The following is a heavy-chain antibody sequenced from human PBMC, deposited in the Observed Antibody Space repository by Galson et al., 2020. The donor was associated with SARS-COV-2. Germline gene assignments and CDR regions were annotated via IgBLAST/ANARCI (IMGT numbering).Heavy chain of an antibody. V-gene: IGHV3-74*01. D-gene: IGHD7-27*01. CDR2: IYREGSGT. CDR3: ARVDMGNDYFDY. Sequence: ALHGESLKISCAASGFNFSSYWMHWVRQAPGKGLVWVSRIYREGSGTRYADSVKGRFTISGDNAKNTLYLQMNSLRAEDTAVYYCARVDMGNDYFDYWGQGTLVTVSS. CDR1: GFNFSSYW. J-gene: IGHJ4*02.